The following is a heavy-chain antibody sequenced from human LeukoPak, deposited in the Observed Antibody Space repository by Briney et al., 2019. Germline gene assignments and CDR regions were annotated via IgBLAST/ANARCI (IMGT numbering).Heavy chain of an antibody. V-gene: IGHV4-59*01. CDR3: ARTTEGGYTYNYFYYYYMDV. J-gene: IGHJ6*03. CDR2: IYYSGST. D-gene: IGHD5-18*01. CDR1: GGSISSYY. Sequence: SETLSLTCTVSGGSISSYYWSWIRQPPGKGLEWIGYIYYSGSTNYNPSLKSRVTISVDTSKNQFSLKLSSVTAADTAVYYCARTTEGGYTYNYFYYYYMDVWGKGTTATISS.